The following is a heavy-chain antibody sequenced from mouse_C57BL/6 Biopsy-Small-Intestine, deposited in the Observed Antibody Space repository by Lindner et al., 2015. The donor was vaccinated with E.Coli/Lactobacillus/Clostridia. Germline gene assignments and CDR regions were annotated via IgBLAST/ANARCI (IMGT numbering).Heavy chain of an antibody. D-gene: IGHD6-1*01. CDR3: ARDSASYAMDY. V-gene: IGHV1-18*01. CDR2: INPNNGGT. CDR1: GYTFTDYN. Sequence: VQLQESGAELMKPGASVKIPCKASGYTFTDYNMDWVKQSHGKSLEWIGDINPNNGGTIYNQKFKGKATLTVDKSSSTAYMELRNLTSEDTAVYYCARDSASYAMDYWGQGTSVTVSS. J-gene: IGHJ4*01.